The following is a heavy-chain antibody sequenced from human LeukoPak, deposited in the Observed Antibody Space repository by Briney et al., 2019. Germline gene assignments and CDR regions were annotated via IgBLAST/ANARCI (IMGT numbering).Heavy chain of an antibody. V-gene: IGHV4-34*01. Sequence: SETLSLTCAVYGGSFSGYYWSWIRQPPGKGLEWIGEINHSGSTNYNPSLKSRVTISVDTSKNQFSLKLSSVTAADTAVYYCARSGYPMFFDIWGQGTMVTVSS. CDR1: GGSFSGYY. CDR3: ARSGYPMFFDI. CDR2: INHSGST. J-gene: IGHJ3*02. D-gene: IGHD5-18*01.